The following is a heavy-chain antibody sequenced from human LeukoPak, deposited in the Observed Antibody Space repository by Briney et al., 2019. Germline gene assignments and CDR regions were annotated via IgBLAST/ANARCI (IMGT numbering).Heavy chain of an antibody. Sequence: GGSLRLSCAASGFTVSSTYMSWVRQTPGKGLEWVSVIYSDGKVYYIDSVKGRFTISRDTSKNTVYLQMNSLRAEDTAVYYCAKAWDEDGGPIDYWAQGTLVTVSS. J-gene: IGHJ4*02. CDR3: AKAWDEDGGPIDY. V-gene: IGHV3-53*05. CDR2: IYSDGKV. CDR1: GFTVSSTY. D-gene: IGHD3-16*01.